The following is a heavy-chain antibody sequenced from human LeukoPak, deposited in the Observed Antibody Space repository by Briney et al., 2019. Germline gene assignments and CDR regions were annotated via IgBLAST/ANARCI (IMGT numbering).Heavy chain of an antibody. J-gene: IGHJ6*03. CDR2: IKQDGSEK. CDR3: ARDTYDSSGYHFYYMDV. Sequence: GGSLRLSCAASGFTFSTYWMSWVRQAPGKGLEWVANIKQDGSEKHYGDSVRGRFTISRDNAKNSLYLQINSLRAEDTALYFCARDTYDSSGYHFYYMDVWAKGPRSPSP. V-gene: IGHV3-7*01. D-gene: IGHD3-22*01. CDR1: GFTFSTYW.